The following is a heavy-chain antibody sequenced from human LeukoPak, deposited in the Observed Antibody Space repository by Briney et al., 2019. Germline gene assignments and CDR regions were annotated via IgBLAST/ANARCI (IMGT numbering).Heavy chain of an antibody. D-gene: IGHD1-20*01. J-gene: IGHJ4*02. Sequence: GGSLRLSCAASGFTFTDYYMSWIRQAPGKGLDWVSYISSSGSTKNYAGSVKGRFTISRDNAKNSLYLQMNSLRAEDTAVYYCARGIEGGITGTVYWGQGTLVTVSS. CDR3: ARGIEGGITGTVY. CDR2: ISSSGSTK. CDR1: GFTFTDYY. V-gene: IGHV3-11*04.